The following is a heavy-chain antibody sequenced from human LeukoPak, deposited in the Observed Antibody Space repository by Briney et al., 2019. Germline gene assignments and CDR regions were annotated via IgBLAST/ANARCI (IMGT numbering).Heavy chain of an antibody. Sequence: GGSLRLSCAASGFTFSSYAMNWVRQAPGKGLEWVSAISGSGSSTYYADSVKGRFTISRDNSKNTLYLQMNSLRAEDTAVYYCARARGLGYGDDVRWFDPWGQGTLVTVSS. CDR2: ISGSGSST. CDR1: GFTFSSYA. V-gene: IGHV3-23*01. CDR3: ARARGLGYGDDVRWFDP. J-gene: IGHJ5*02. D-gene: IGHD4-17*01.